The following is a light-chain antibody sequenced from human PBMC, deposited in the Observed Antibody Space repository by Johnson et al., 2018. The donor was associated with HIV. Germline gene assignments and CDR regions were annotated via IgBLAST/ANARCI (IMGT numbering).Light chain of an antibody. J-gene: IGLJ1*01. CDR3: GTWDSSLTASYV. CDR2: ENN. CDR1: NSNIGNNY. V-gene: IGLV1-51*02. Sequence: QSVLTQPPSVSAAPGQKVTISCSGSNSNIGNNYVSWYQQVPGTAPKLLIYENNKRPSGIPDRFSGSKSGTSATLGITGLQTGDEADYYCGTWDSSLTASYVFGTGTKVTVL.